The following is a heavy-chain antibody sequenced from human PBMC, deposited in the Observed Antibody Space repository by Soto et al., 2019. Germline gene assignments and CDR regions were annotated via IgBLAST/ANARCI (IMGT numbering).Heavy chain of an antibody. V-gene: IGHV3-7*04. CDR3: ARDGRYCTSIDCRGDDYDI. CDR1: GFNFRTHW. Sequence: EMQLVGSGGGLVQPGGSLRLSCVASGFNFRTHWMTWVRQAPGKGLEWVANIKEDGSEEYYVDSVRGRFAISRDNAKDSLYLQMNSLRVEDTAVYYCARDGRYCTSIDCRGDDYDIWGQGTMVTVSS. CDR2: IKEDGSEE. D-gene: IGHD2-2*01. J-gene: IGHJ3*02.